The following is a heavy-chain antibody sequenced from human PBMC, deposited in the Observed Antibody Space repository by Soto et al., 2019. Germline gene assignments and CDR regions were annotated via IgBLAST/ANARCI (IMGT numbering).Heavy chain of an antibody. D-gene: IGHD5-12*01. CDR1: GGSFSPNY. J-gene: IGHJ4*02. CDR3: AAGGGLPRYY. CDR2: IYYSGST. Sequence: SETLSLTCTVSGGSFSPNYWSWIRQTPGKGLEWLGYIYYSGSTYYNPSLKSRVTISVDTSKNQFSLKLSSVTAADTAVYYCAAGGGLPRYYWGQGTLVTVSS. V-gene: IGHV4-59*12.